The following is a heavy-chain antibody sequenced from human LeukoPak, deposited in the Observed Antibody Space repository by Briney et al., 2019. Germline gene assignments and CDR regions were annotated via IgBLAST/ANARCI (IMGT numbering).Heavy chain of an antibody. V-gene: IGHV3-30*03. CDR2: ISYDGSNK. Sequence: GGSLRLSCAASGFTFSSYNMNWVRQAPGKGLEWVAVISYDGSNKYYADSVKGRFTISRDNSKNTLYLQMNSLRAEDTAVYYCARDPWGAMVTFYYYYYYMDVWGKGTTVTVSS. D-gene: IGHD5-18*01. CDR1: GFTFSSYN. J-gene: IGHJ6*03. CDR3: ARDPWGAMVTFYYYYYYMDV.